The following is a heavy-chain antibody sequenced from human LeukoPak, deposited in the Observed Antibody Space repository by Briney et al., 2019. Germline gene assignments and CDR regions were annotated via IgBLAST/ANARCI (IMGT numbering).Heavy chain of an antibody. J-gene: IGHJ4*02. CDR1: GFTFSSYG. CDR3: ARVRYYDTSGYYYYFDY. Sequence: GGSLRLSRAASGFTFSSYGMHWVRQAPGKGLEWVTFIQYDGSNKYYADSVKGRFTISRDNSKNTVYLQMNSLRTEDTAVYYCARVRYYDTSGYYYYFDYWGQGTLVTVSS. V-gene: IGHV3-30*02. CDR2: IQYDGSNK. D-gene: IGHD3-22*01.